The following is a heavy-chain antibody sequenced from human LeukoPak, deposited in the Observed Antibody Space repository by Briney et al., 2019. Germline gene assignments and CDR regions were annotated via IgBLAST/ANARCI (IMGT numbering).Heavy chain of an antibody. V-gene: IGHV3-23*01. CDR1: GFAFSNYA. CDR3: AKVWASFYFDS. J-gene: IGHJ4*02. D-gene: IGHD7-27*01. CDR2: ISGSGGST. Sequence: GGSLRLSCAASGFAFSNYAMSWVRQAPGKGLEWVSAISGSGGSTYYADSVKGRFTISRDNSKNSLYLQMSSLRAEDTAVYYCAKVWASFYFDSWGQGTLVTLSS.